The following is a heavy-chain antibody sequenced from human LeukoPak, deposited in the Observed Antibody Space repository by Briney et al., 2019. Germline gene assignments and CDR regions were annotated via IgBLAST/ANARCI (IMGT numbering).Heavy chain of an antibody. CDR1: GFTFSRHA. CDR2: ISYDGSNK. J-gene: IGHJ4*02. V-gene: IGHV3-30-3*01. Sequence: GGSLRLSCAASGFTFSRHALHWVRQAPGKGLEWVAVISYDGSNKYYADSVKGRFTISRDNSKNTLYLQMNSLRAEDTAVYYCARSTLITSFDYWGQGTLVTVSS. D-gene: IGHD3-22*01. CDR3: ARSTLITSFDY.